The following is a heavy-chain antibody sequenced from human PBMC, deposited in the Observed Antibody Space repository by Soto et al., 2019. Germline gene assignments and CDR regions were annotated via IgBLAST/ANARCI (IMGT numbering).Heavy chain of an antibody. CDR1: GFTFSSYS. CDR3: ARGGTYYDILTGYTETNWFDP. V-gene: IGHV3-21*01. D-gene: IGHD3-9*01. CDR2: ISSSSSYI. J-gene: IGHJ5*02. Sequence: GGSLRLSCAASGFTFSSYSMNWVRQAPGKGLEWVSSISSSSSYIYYADSVKGRFTISRDNAKNSLYLQMNSLRAEDTAVYYCARGGTYYDILTGYTETNWFDPWGQGTLVTVSS.